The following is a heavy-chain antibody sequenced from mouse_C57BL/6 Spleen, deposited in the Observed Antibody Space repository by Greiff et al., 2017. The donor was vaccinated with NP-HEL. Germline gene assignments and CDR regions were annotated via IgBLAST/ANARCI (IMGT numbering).Heavy chain of an antibody. D-gene: IGHD2-2*01. J-gene: IGHJ1*03. Sequence: VQLQQSGTELVKPGASVKLSCKASGYTFTSYWMHWVKQRPGQGLEWIGNINPSNGGTNYNEKFKSKATLTVDKSSSTAYRQLSSLTSEDSAVYYCARYGYYWYFDVWGTGTTVTVSS. V-gene: IGHV1-53*01. CDR2: INPSNGGT. CDR1: GYTFTSYW. CDR3: ARYGYYWYFDV.